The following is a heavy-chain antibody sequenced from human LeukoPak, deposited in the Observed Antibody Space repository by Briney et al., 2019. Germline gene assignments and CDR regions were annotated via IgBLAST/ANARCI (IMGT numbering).Heavy chain of an antibody. V-gene: IGHV4-34*01. CDR3: ARRIRGVNDAFDI. CDR1: GGSFSDYY. CDR2: INHSGST. D-gene: IGHD3-10*01. J-gene: IGHJ3*02. Sequence: SETLSLTCAVYGGSFSDYYWSWIRQPPGKGLEWIGEINHSGSTNYNPSLKSRVTISLDTSKNHFSLKLSSMTAAETAVYYCARRIRGVNDAFDIWGQGTMVTVSS.